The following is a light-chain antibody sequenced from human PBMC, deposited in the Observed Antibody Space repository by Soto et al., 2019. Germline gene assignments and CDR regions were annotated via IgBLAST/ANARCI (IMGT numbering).Light chain of an antibody. CDR2: AAS. Sequence: DIQLTQSPSFLSASVGDRVTITCRASQGISSYLAWYQQKPGKAPKLLLYAASTLQSGVPSRFSGSGSGTEFTLTISSLQPEYVATYDFQQLNNYPITFGQGTRLEIK. CDR1: QGISSY. CDR3: QQLNNYPIT. J-gene: IGKJ5*01. V-gene: IGKV1-9*01.